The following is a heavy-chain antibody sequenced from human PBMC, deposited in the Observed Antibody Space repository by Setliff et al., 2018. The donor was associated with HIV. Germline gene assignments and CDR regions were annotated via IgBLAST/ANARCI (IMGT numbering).Heavy chain of an antibody. CDR1: GGSISSSGPGYY. Sequence: PSETLSLTCTVSGGSISSSGPGYYWGWVRQPPGGGLEWIGSVYYSGRTYYNPSLRSRVTISVDTSKNQLSLRLTTMTAADTAVYYCARGNIDYWTGYYSRSGYFYYMDVWGRGTTVTVS. V-gene: IGHV4-39*01. J-gene: IGHJ6*03. D-gene: IGHD3-3*01. CDR2: VYYSGRT. CDR3: ARGNIDYWTGYYSRSGYFYYMDV.